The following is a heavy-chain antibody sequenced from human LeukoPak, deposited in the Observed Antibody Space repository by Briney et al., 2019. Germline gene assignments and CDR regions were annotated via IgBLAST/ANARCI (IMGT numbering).Heavy chain of an antibody. D-gene: IGHD1-14*01. J-gene: IGHJ5*02. CDR3: AREASTTWPNWFDP. V-gene: IGHV1-18*01. CDR1: GYTFTSYG. CDR2: ISAYNGDT. Sequence: ASVNVSYKASGYTFTSYGISWVRQAPGQGLEWMGWISAYNGDTKYAQNFQGRVSITTDTSTSTAYMDLRSLGSDDTAVYYCAREASTTWPNWFDPWGQGTLVAVSS.